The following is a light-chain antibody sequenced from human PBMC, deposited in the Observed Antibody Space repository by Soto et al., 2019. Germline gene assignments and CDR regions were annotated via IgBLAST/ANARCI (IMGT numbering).Light chain of an antibody. CDR1: SSNIENNY. V-gene: IGLV1-51*02. J-gene: IGLJ1*01. CDR2: EDN. CDR3: ATWDSSLSGGV. Sequence: QSVLTQPPSVSAAPGQRVTISCSGSSSNIENNYVSWYRQLPGTAPNLLIYEDNKRPSGIPDRFSGSKSGTSATLGITGLETGDEADYYCATWDSSLSGGVFGTATKLTVL.